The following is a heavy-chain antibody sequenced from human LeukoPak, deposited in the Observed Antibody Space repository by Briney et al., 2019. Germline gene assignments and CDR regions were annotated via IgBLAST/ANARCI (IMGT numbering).Heavy chain of an antibody. Sequence: GGSLRLSCAASGFIFSSNYMTWVRQAPGKGLEWVSVIFSGGSTYYADSVKGRVTISRDNSKNTLYLQMNSLRAEDTAVYYCAKDTSIGRYCTNGVCSPFDYWGQGTLVTVSS. V-gene: IGHV3-53*01. J-gene: IGHJ4*02. CDR3: AKDTSIGRYCTNGVCSPFDY. CDR1: GFIFSSNY. CDR2: IFSGGST. D-gene: IGHD2-8*01.